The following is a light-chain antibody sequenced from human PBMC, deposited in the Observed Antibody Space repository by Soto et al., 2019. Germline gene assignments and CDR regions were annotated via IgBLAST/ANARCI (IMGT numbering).Light chain of an antibody. Sequence: QSVLTQPASVSGSPGQSITISCTGTSSDVGSYNLVSWYQQHPGKAPKLMIYEGSKRPSGVSNRFSGSKSGNTASLTISGLPAEDEADYYCCSYAGSSTLGVVFGGGTKLTVL. V-gene: IGLV2-23*01. CDR1: SSDVGSYNL. CDR3: CSYAGSSTLGVV. J-gene: IGLJ2*01. CDR2: EGS.